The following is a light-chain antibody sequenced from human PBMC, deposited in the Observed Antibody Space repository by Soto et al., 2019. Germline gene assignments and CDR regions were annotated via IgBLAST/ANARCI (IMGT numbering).Light chain of an antibody. CDR1: QSVSSN. CDR3: QQYNNWPPDT. V-gene: IGKV3-15*01. Sequence: EIVMTQSPATLSVSPGERATLSCRASQSVSSNLAWYQQKPGQAPRLLIYGASTRATGIPARFSGSGSGTEFTLTTSSLQSEDFPVYYCQQYNNWPPDTFGQGTKLEIK. J-gene: IGKJ2*01. CDR2: GAS.